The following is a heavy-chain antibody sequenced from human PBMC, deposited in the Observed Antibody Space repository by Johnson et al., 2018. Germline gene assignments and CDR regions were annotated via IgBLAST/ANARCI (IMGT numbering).Heavy chain of an antibody. CDR2: MSFDGSNT. Sequence: VQLQESGGGVVQPGTSLRLSCTTSGFTLSSHGMQWVRQAPGKGLDWVALMSFDGSNTYYADSVKGRFTISKDDSKNTLYLHMNGLRDEDTAVYYCARVLPSGRGELRFGTPKYHYYYMDVWGRGTTVTVSS. J-gene: IGHJ6*03. D-gene: IGHD1-7*01. CDR3: ARVLPSGRGELRFGTPKYHYYYMDV. CDR1: GFTLSSHG. V-gene: IGHV3-30*03.